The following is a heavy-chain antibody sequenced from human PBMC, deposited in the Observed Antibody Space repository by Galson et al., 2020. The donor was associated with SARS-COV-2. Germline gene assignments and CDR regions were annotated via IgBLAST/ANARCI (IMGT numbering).Heavy chain of an antibody. D-gene: IGHD6-13*01. CDR3: AKSLAPDSSSLYYVDY. CDR1: GFTFSSYG. Sequence: GGSLRLSCAASGFTFSSYGMHWVRQPPGKGLEWVTFISYDGSNKYYADSVKGRFTISRDNFKNTLYLQMNSLRAEDTAVYYCAKSLAPDSSSLYYVDYWCQGTLVIVSS. V-gene: IGHV3-30*18. J-gene: IGHJ4*02. CDR2: ISYDGSNK.